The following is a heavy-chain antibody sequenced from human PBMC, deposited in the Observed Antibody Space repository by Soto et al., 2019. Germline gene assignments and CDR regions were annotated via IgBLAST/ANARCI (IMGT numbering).Heavy chain of an antibody. J-gene: IGHJ4*02. V-gene: IGHV4-61*01. CDR1: GGSVSSGSYY. Sequence: PSETLSLTCTVSGGSVSSGSYYWSWIRQPPGKGLEWIGYIYYSGSTNYNPSLKSRVTISVDTSKNQFSLKLSSVTAADTAVYYCARVKKTGTTRYFDYWGQGTLVTVSS. CDR2: IYYSGST. CDR3: ARVKKTGTTRYFDY. D-gene: IGHD1-7*01.